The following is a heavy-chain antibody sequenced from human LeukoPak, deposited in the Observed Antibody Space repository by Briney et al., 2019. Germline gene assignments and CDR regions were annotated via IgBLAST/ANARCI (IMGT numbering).Heavy chain of an antibody. J-gene: IGHJ6*03. CDR3: AIPLYYYYYMDV. CDR2: IDPNSGGT. V-gene: IGHV1-2*02. Sequence: GASVKVSCKASGYTFTDYYMHWVRQAPGQGLEWMGCIDPNSGGTNYAQKFQGRVTMTRDTSISTAYMELSRLRSDDTAVYYCAIPLYYYYYMDVWGKGTTVTVSS. CDR1: GYTFTDYY.